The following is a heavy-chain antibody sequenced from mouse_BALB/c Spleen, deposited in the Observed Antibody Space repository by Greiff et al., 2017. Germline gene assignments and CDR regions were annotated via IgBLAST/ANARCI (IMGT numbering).Heavy chain of an antibody. Sequence: LVESGGGLVKPGGSLKLSCAASGFTFRSYAMSWVRQTPEKRLEWVASISSGGSTYYPDSVKGRFTISRDNARNILYLQMSSLRSEDTAMYYEARGERASDYYGSRGAWFAYWGQGTLVTVSA. CDR2: ISSGGST. J-gene: IGHJ3*01. CDR1: GFTFRSYA. CDR3: ARGERASDYYGSRGAWFAY. V-gene: IGHV5-6-5*01. D-gene: IGHD1-1*01.